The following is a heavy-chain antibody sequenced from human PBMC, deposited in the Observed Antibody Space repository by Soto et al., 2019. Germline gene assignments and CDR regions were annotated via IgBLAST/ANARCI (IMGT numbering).Heavy chain of an antibody. CDR1: GFTFSSYD. J-gene: IGHJ4*02. Sequence: PGGSLRLSCAASGFTFSSYDMHWFRQPTGKGLEWVSAIGTAGDTYYPDSVKGRFTISRENAKNSLYLQMNSLRAGDTAVYYCAREIREYSGSGDFYESWGKGALVT. D-gene: IGHD3-22*01. V-gene: IGHV3-13*04. CDR2: IGTAGDT. CDR3: AREIREYSGSGDFYES.